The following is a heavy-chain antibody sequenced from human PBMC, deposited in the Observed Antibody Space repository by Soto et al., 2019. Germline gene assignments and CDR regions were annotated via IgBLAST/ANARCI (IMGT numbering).Heavy chain of an antibody. J-gene: IGHJ2*01. CDR1: GGSISSYY. V-gene: IGHV4-59*01. Sequence: PSETLSLTCTVSGGSISSYYWSWIRQPPGKGLEWIGYIYYSGSTNYNPSPKSRVTISVDTSKNQFSLKLSSVTAADTAVYYCARDQTYYYGSGSHYWYFDLWGRGTLVTVSS. CDR3: ARDQTYYYGSGSHYWYFDL. CDR2: IYYSGST. D-gene: IGHD3-10*01.